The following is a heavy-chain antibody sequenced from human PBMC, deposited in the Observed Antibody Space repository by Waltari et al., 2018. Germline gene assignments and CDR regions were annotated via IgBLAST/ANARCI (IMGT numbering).Heavy chain of an antibody. V-gene: IGHV3-21*03. CDR3: TRDLYGSGGDWFDP. Sequence: EVRLAESGGGLVKPGGSLRLSCTASGFDFSDYDMNWVRQAPGTGLEWVSSICGTHSNIFYADSVKGRFTVPRDNAKNSLYLQMDNLRAEDSGLYFCTRDLYGSGGDWFDPWGQGTLVTVSS. D-gene: IGHD3-10*01. CDR2: ICGTHSNI. CDR1: GFDFSDYD. J-gene: IGHJ5*02.